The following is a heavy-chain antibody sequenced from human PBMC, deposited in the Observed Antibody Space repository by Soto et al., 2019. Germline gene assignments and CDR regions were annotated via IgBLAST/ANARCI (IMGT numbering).Heavy chain of an antibody. V-gene: IGHV1-8*01. CDR2: MNPNSGNT. Sequence: ASVKVSCKASGYTFTSYDINWVRQATGQGLEWMGWMNPNSGNTVYAQKFQGRVTMTRNTSTSTVYMELSSLRSEDTAVYYCASNGYSSTWHSWFDPWGQGTLVTVSS. J-gene: IGHJ5*02. CDR3: ASNGYSSTWHSWFDP. CDR1: GYTFTSYD. D-gene: IGHD6-13*01.